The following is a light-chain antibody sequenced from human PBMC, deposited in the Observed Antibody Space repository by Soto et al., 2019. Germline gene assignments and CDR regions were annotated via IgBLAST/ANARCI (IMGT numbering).Light chain of an antibody. V-gene: IGKV1-5*03. J-gene: IGKJ4*01. CDR1: ESISSW. Sequence: DIQMTQSPSTLSASVGDRVTITCRAIESISSWLAWYQQKPGKAPKLLIYEASSLESGVPSRFSGSGSGTEFTLTVSSLQPDDFATYSCQQYEAYPLTFGGGTKVEIK. CDR2: EAS. CDR3: QQYEAYPLT.